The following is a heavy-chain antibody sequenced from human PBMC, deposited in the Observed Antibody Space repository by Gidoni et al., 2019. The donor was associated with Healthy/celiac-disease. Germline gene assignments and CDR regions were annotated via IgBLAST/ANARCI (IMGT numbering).Heavy chain of an antibody. V-gene: IGHV3-23*01. D-gene: IGHD3-10*01. CDR1: GFTFSSYA. CDR3: AKDGSDYGARSYYYYYGMDV. J-gene: IGHJ6*02. CDR2: ISGSGGST. Sequence: EVQLLESGGGLVQPGGSLRLSCAASGFTFSSYAMSWVRQAPGKGLEWVSAISGSGGSTYYADSVKGRFTISRDNSKNTLYLQMNSLRAEDTAVYYCAKDGSDYGARSYYYYYGMDVWGQGTTVTVSS.